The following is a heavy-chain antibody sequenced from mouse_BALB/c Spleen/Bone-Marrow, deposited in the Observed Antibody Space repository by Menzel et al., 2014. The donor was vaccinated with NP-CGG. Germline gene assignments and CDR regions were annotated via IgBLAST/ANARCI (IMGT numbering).Heavy chain of an antibody. CDR1: GYSFTGYT. CDR2: INPYNGGT. D-gene: IGHD1-1*01. CDR3: AREYYGSSYGFAY. J-gene: IGHJ3*01. Sequence: VQLQQPGPELVKPGASMKISCKASGYSFTGYTMNWVKQSHGKNLEWIGLINPYNGGTSYNQKFKGKATLTVDKSSSTAYMELLSLTSEDSAVYYCAREYYGSSYGFAYWGQGTLVTVSA. V-gene: IGHV1-18*01.